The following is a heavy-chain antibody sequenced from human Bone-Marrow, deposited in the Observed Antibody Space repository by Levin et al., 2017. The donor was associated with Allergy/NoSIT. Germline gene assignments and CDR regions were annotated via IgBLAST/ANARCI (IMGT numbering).Heavy chain of an antibody. V-gene: IGHV3-33*01. D-gene: IGHD3-10*01. CDR3: ARGYYYRSGSYYTPLNY. CDR1: GFTFSSYG. Sequence: PGGSLRLSCAASGFTFSSYGMHWVRQAPGKGLEWVALIWYDGSNKYYADSVKGRFTISSDNSENTLYLQMKSLRAEDTAVYYCARGYYYRSGSYYTPLNYWGQGTLVTVSS. CDR2: IWYDGSNK. J-gene: IGHJ4*02.